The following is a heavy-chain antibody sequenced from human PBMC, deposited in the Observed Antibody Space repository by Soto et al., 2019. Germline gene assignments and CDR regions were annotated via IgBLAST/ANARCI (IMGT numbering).Heavy chain of an antibody. D-gene: IGHD4-17*01. J-gene: IGHJ4*02. CDR3: ARTTNIPGGGFDY. Sequence: GESLKISCKGSGYSFTSYWIGWVRQMPGKGLEWMGIIYPGDSDTRYSPSFQGQVTISADKSISTAYLQWSSLKATDTAMYYCARTTNIPGGGFDYWGQGTLVTVSS. CDR1: GYSFTSYW. V-gene: IGHV5-51*01. CDR2: IYPGDSDT.